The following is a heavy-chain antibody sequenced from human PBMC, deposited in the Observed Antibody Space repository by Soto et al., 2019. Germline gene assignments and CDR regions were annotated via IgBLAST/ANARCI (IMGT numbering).Heavy chain of an antibody. D-gene: IGHD3-22*01. CDR2: IIPIFGTA. CDR1: GGTFSSYA. Sequence: SVKVSCKASGGTFSSYAISWVRQAPGQGLEWMGGIIPIFGTANYAQKFQGRVTITADESTSTAYMELSSLRSEDTAVYYCARRGYYYDSSGPTEDAFDIWGQGTMVTVSS. J-gene: IGHJ3*02. CDR3: ARRGYYYDSSGPTEDAFDI. V-gene: IGHV1-69*13.